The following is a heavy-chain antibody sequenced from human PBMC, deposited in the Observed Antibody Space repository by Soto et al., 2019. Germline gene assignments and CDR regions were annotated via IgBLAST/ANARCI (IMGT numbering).Heavy chain of an antibody. D-gene: IGHD3-22*01. CDR2: IIPIFGTA. CDR1: GGTFSSYA. Sequence: SVKVSCKASGGTFSSYAISWVRQAPGQGLEWMGGIIPIFGTANYAQKFQGRVTITADESTSTAYMELSSLRSEDTAVYYCARRGYYYDSSGPTEDAFDIWGQGTMVTVSS. J-gene: IGHJ3*02. CDR3: ARRGYYYDSSGPTEDAFDI. V-gene: IGHV1-69*13.